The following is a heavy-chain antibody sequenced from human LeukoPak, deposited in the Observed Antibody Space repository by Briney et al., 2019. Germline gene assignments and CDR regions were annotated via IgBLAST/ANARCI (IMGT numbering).Heavy chain of an antibody. Sequence: GASVKVSCKASGYTFSGYYMHWVRQAPGQGPEWMGWISPNSGGTKYAQKFQGRVTMTRDTSISTAYMELSRLRSDDTAVYYYSRSYSSGWYFWGQGTLVTVSS. V-gene: IGHV1-2*02. J-gene: IGHJ4*02. CDR3: SRSYSSGWYF. D-gene: IGHD6-19*01. CDR2: ISPNSGGT. CDR1: GYTFSGYY.